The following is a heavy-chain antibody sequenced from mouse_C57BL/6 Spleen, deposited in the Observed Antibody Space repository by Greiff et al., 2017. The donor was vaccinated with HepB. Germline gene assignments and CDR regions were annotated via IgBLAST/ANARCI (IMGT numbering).Heavy chain of an antibody. CDR1: GYTFTSYW. V-gene: IGHV1-69*01. CDR2: IDPSDSYT. CDR3: ARSHGGFDY. Sequence: QVQLQQSGAELVMPGASVKLSCKASGYTFTSYWMHWVKQRPGQGLEWIGEIDPSDSYTNYNQKFKGKSTLTVDKSSSTAYMQLSSLTSEDSAVYYCARSHGGFDYWGQGTTLTVSS. J-gene: IGHJ2*01.